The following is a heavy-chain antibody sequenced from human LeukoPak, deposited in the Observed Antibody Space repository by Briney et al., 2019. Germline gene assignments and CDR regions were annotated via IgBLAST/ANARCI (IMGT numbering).Heavy chain of an antibody. Sequence: SETLSLTCTVSGGSISTSSYYWGWIRQPPGKGLEWIGIIYYSGSTYYNPSLKSRVTISVDTSKNQFSLKLTSVTAADTAVYYCARRHYYGSGSLDPWGQGTLVTVSS. V-gene: IGHV4-39*01. CDR3: ARRHYYGSGSLDP. CDR1: GGSISTSSYY. CDR2: IYYSGST. J-gene: IGHJ5*02. D-gene: IGHD3-10*01.